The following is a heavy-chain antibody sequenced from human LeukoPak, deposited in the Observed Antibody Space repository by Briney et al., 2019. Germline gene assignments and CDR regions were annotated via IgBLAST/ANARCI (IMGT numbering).Heavy chain of an antibody. CDR2: IIPIFGTA. V-gene: IGHV1-69*05. J-gene: IGHJ5*02. Sequence: SVKVSCKAPGGTFSSYAVSWVRQAPGQGLEWMGGIIPIFGTANYAQKFQGRVTITTDESTSTAYMELSSLRSEDTAVYYCAPLRSGSDLNNWFDPWGQGTLVTVSS. CDR1: GGTFSSYA. CDR3: APLRSGSDLNNWFDP. D-gene: IGHD3-3*01.